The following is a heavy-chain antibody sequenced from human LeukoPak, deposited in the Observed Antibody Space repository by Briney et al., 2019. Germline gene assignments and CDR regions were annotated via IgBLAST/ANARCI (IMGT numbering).Heavy chain of an antibody. D-gene: IGHD4-17*01. CDR1: GYTFTGYY. J-gene: IGHJ4*02. CDR2: IHPNSGGT. Sequence: ASVKVSCKASGYTFTGYYMHWVRQAPGQGLEWMGWIHPNSGGTNYAQKFQGRVIMTRDTSISTAYMELSRLRSDDTAVYYCASPSVSDYGDYAFDYWGQGTLVTVSS. CDR3: ASPSVSDYGDYAFDY. V-gene: IGHV1-2*02.